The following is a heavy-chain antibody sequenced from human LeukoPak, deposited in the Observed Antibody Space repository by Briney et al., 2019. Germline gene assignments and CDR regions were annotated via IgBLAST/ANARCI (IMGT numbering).Heavy chain of an antibody. CDR1: GFIFRSYS. CDR2: ISSLSGTI. Sequence: GGSLRLSCTASGFIFRSYSMNWVRQAPGKGLEWISYISSLSGTIDYADSVKGRFTISRDNAKNSLYLQMNSLRAEDTAVYYCAELGITMIGGVWGKGTTVTISS. D-gene: IGHD3-10*02. CDR3: AELGITMIGGV. V-gene: IGHV3-48*04. J-gene: IGHJ6*04.